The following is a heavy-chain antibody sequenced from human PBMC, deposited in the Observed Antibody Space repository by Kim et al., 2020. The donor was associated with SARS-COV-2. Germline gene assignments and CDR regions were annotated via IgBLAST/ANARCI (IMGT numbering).Heavy chain of an antibody. D-gene: IGHD3-10*01. V-gene: IGHV4-59*01. Sequence: SPTSRVTISVDTSKNRFALQLVSVTAADTAVYYCARAQFISRQPYDAFDIWGQGTMVTVSS. CDR3: ARAQFISRQPYDAFDI. J-gene: IGHJ3*02.